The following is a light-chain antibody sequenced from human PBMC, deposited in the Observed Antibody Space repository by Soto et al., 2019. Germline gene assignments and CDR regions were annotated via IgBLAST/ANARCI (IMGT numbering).Light chain of an antibody. CDR2: GAS. J-gene: IGKJ5*01. V-gene: IGKV3-15*01. Sequence: EIVMTQSPDTLYVSPGEGAPLSCRASQSVRTKLAWYQQKAGQAPRLLIYGASTRATGIPDRFSGSGSGTEFTLTISSLQSEDFAVYYCQQYNSWPPITFGQGTRLEIK. CDR3: QQYNSWPPIT. CDR1: QSVRTK.